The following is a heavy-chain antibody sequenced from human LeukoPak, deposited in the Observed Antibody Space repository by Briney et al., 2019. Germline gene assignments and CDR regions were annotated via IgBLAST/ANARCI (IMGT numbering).Heavy chain of an antibody. D-gene: IGHD3-10*01. CDR2: IYGSGNT. J-gene: IGHJ4*02. CDR1: GASISSWY. V-gene: IGHV4-59*08. Sequence: SETLSLTCTVSGASISSWYWSWIRQPPGKGLEWIGYIYGSGNTNYNPSLKSRVTISVDTSKNQFSLKLSSVTAADTAVYYCARHGEYYYGSGSYYIFDYWGQGTLVTVSS. CDR3: ARHGEYYYGSGSYYIFDY.